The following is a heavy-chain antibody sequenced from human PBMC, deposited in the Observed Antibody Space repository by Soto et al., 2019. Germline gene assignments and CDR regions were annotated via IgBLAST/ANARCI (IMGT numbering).Heavy chain of an antibody. CDR1: GGSISSYY. D-gene: IGHD2-8*02. Sequence: SETLSLTCTVAGGSISSYYWSWIRQPPGKGLEWIGYIYYSGITDYNPSLKSRVTISVDTSKSQFSLKLSSVTAADTAVYYCARGGGVYYFDYWGQGTLVTVSS. J-gene: IGHJ4*02. V-gene: IGHV4-59*01. CDR2: IYYSGIT. CDR3: ARGGGVYYFDY.